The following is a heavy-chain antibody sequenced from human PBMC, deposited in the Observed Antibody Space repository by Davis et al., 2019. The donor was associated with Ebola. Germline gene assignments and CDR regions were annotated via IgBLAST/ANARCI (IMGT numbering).Heavy chain of an antibody. V-gene: IGHV3-74*01. CDR2: LKSDGTST. CDR3: AKDGPGRNWFFFED. J-gene: IGHJ4*02. CDR1: GFTLSSYW. D-gene: IGHD3-9*01. Sequence: GESLKISCAASGFTLSSYWMHWVRQAPGMGLVWVSRLKSDGTSTNYADSVKGRFTISRDNSENTLYLQMNSLRVEDTAVYHCAKDGPGRNWFFFEDWGQGTLVTVSS.